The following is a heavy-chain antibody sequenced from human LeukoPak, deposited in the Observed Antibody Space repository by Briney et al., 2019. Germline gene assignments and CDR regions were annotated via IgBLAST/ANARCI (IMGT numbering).Heavy chain of an antibody. D-gene: IGHD6-25*01. CDR2: IRRKASGGAI. CDR1: GFSFADEA. J-gene: IGHJ4*02. CDR3: SRAQSGSGLGY. V-gene: IGHV3-49*03. Sequence: PGGSLRLSCTTSGFSFADEALSWFRQAPGKGLEWVGSIRRKASGGAIEYAASVKGRFTISRDDSNGIAYLQMNSLRAEDTAVYYCSRAQSGSGLGYWGQGTLVTVSS.